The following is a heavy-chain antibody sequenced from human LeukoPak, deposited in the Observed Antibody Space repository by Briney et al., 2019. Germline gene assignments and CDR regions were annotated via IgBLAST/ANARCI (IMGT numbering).Heavy chain of an antibody. D-gene: IGHD3-10*01. V-gene: IGHV3-30*04. Sequence: GRSLRLSCAASGFTFSSYAMHWVRQAPGKGLEWVAVISYDGSNKYYADSVKGRFTIPRDNSKNTLYLQMNSLRAEDTAVYYCARDLIGSFGAYGMDVWGKGTTVTVSS. CDR3: ARDLIGSFGAYGMDV. J-gene: IGHJ6*04. CDR1: GFTFSSYA. CDR2: ISYDGSNK.